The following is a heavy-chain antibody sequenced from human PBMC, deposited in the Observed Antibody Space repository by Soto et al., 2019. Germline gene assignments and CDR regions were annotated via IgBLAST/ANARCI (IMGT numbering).Heavy chain of an antibody. CDR1: GGSISSSSYY. J-gene: IGHJ6*01. D-gene: IGHD2-15*01. CDR2: IYYSGST. CDR3: ARRRGVVNVYYYYYYGMDV. V-gene: IGHV4-39*01. Sequence: LSLTCTVSGGSISSSSYYWGWIRQPPGKGLEWIGSIYYSGSTYYNPSLKSRVTISVDTSKNQFSLKLSSVTAADTAVYYCARRRGVVNVYYYYYYGMDVWGQGTTVTVS.